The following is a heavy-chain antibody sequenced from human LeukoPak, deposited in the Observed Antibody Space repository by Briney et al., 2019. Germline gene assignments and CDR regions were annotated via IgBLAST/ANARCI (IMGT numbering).Heavy chain of an antibody. CDR2: IYYSGST. J-gene: IGHJ4*02. D-gene: IGHD5-18*01. V-gene: IGHV4-59*08. CDR1: GGSISSYY. Sequence: SETLSLTCTVSGGSISSYYWSWIRQPPGKGLEWIGYIYYSGSTNYNPSLKSRVTISVDTSKNQFSLKLSSVTAADTAVYYCARHRPRGYSYGFFGYWGQGTLVTVSS. CDR3: ARHRPRGYSYGFFGY.